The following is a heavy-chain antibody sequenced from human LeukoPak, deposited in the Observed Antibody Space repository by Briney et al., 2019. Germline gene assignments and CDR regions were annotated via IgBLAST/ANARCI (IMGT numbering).Heavy chain of an antibody. Sequence: ASVKVSCKASGYTLTDLSIHWVRQAPGQGLEWMGGVEPEDGKATYAQRFQGRVTMTEDTSTDTAYMELSSLRSEDTAVYYCTTDILDYCDTSSCHKGNSWGQGTLVTVSS. CDR1: GYTLTDLS. D-gene: IGHD2-2*02. CDR2: VEPEDGKA. V-gene: IGHV1-24*01. CDR3: TTDILDYCDTSSCHKGNS. J-gene: IGHJ4*02.